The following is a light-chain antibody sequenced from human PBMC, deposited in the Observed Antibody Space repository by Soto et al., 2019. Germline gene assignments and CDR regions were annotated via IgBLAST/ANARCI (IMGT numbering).Light chain of an antibody. CDR3: QQSYRSPYT. J-gene: IGKJ2*01. CDR1: QSINIY. CDR2: RAF. Sequence: IQLTQSPSSMSASVGDRVTVTCRASQSINIYLNWYQQKPRKAPTLLIYRAFTLQSGVPSRFSVGGSRTDFTLTISSLQTEDFATYYCQQSYRSPYTFGPGTKLEI. V-gene: IGKV1-39*01.